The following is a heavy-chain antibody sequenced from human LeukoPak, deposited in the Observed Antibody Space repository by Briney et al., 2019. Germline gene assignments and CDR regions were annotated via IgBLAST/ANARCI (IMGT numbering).Heavy chain of an antibody. V-gene: IGHV3-53*01. J-gene: IGHJ4*02. CDR3: ARGQRSSGWSHYFDH. Sequence: GGPLRLSCSASWFTVRSNYMIGLRHSPGRGLVGGSLIYSDGSTYYADSLKGRLTISRDNSKNTPYLQMNSLRAEDTAVYYCARGQRSSGWSHYFDHWGQGALVTVSS. CDR1: WFTVRSNY. CDR2: IYSDGST. D-gene: IGHD6-19*01.